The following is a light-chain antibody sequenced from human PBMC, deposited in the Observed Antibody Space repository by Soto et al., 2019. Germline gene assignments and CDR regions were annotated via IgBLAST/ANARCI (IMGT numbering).Light chain of an antibody. CDR2: GAS. CDR3: QQYGSSPTYT. CDR1: QSVSSSY. J-gene: IGKJ2*01. Sequence: EIVLTQSPGTLSLSPGERATLSCRASQSVSSSYLAWYQQKPGQAPRLLIYGASSRATGIPDRFSGSGSGTAVTLPISRLEPEDFAVYYCQQYGSSPTYTFGQGTKLEIK. V-gene: IGKV3-20*01.